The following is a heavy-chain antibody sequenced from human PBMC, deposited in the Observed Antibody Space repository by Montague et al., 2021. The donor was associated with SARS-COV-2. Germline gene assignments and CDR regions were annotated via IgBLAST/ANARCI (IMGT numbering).Heavy chain of an antibody. CDR3: ARAIVDVTMIIVVMTGVEHYFDF. Sequence: SGTLSLTCAVYGGSFIGYYWSWIRQPPGKGLEWIGDINHSGSTNYNPSLKSRVSISVDTSKNQFSLKLRSVTAADTAVYYCARAIVDVTMIIVVMTGVEHYFDFWGQGTLVTGSS. D-gene: IGHD3-22*01. J-gene: IGHJ4*02. CDR1: GGSFIGYY. CDR2: INHSGST. V-gene: IGHV4-34*01.